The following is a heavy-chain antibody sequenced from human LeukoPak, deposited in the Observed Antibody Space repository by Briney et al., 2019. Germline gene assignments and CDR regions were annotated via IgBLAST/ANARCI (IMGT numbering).Heavy chain of an antibody. J-gene: IGHJ4*02. CDR3: ARTVSGYHLDY. CDR1: GDSISSGGHY. V-gene: IGHV4-31*03. D-gene: IGHD3-9*01. Sequence: SQTLSLTCTVSGDSISSGGHYWSWIRQHPGKGLEWIGYIYYTATTYYNPSLKSRVTISLDTSKKQFSLKLWSVTAADTAVYYCARTVSGYHLDYWGQGTLVTVSS. CDR2: IYYTATT.